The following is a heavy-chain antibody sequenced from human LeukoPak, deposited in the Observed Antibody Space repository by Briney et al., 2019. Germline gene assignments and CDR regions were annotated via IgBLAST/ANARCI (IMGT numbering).Heavy chain of an antibody. CDR2: ISGSSSYI. CDR1: GFTFSSYS. Sequence: TGGSLRLSCAASGFTFSSYSMNWVRQAPGKGLEWVSSISGSSSYIYYADSAKGRFTISRDNAKNSLYLQMNSLRAEDTAVYYCARDSGYSSSPQYWGQGTLVTVSS. CDR3: ARDSGYSSSPQY. V-gene: IGHV3-21*01. J-gene: IGHJ4*02. D-gene: IGHD6-13*01.